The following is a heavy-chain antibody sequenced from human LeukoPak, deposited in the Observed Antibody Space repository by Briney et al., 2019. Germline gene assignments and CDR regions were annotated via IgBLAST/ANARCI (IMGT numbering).Heavy chain of an antibody. Sequence: PGGSLRLSCAASGFTFSSYSMNWVRQAPGKGLEWVANMNRDGSEKHYVDSVKGRFTISRDNAKNSLYLQMNSLRAEDTAVYYCARTYYDILTGYSEYYFDYWGQGTLVTVSS. CDR1: GFTFSSYS. J-gene: IGHJ4*02. D-gene: IGHD3-9*01. CDR2: MNRDGSEK. CDR3: ARTYYDILTGYSEYYFDY. V-gene: IGHV3-7*01.